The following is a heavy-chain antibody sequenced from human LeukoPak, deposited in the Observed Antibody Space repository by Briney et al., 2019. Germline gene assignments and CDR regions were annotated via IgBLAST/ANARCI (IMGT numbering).Heavy chain of an antibody. V-gene: IGHV3-53*01. CDR2: IYSGGST. D-gene: IGHD6-13*01. CDR1: GFTVSSNY. J-gene: IGHJ4*02. Sequence: TGGSLRLSCAASGFTVSSNYMSWVRQAPGKGLEWVSVIYSGGSTYYADSVKGRFTISRDNPKNTLYLQMNSLRAEDTAVYYCARRLSPAAAAGTRDYWGQGTLVTVSS. CDR3: ARRLSPAAAAGTRDY.